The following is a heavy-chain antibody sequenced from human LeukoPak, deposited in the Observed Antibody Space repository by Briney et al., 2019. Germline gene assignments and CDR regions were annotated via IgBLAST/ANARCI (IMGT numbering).Heavy chain of an antibody. Sequence: GGSLRLSCAASGFTFDDYAMHWVRQAPGKGLEWVSGISWNSGSIGYADSVKGRFTISRDNAKNSLYLQMNSLRAEDTAVYYCARDRAYYGSGSSYYYYYYMDVWGKGTTVTISS. CDR1: GFTFDDYA. D-gene: IGHD3-10*01. V-gene: IGHV3-9*01. CDR2: ISWNSGSI. J-gene: IGHJ6*03. CDR3: ARDRAYYGSGSSYYYYYYMDV.